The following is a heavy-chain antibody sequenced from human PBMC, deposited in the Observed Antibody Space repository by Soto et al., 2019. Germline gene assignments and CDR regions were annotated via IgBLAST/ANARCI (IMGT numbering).Heavy chain of an antibody. J-gene: IGHJ5*02. CDR3: ASRYCSGGSCYYH. V-gene: IGHV3-11*05. CDR1: GFTFSDYY. Sequence: QVQMVESGGGLVKPGGSLRLSCAASGFTFSDYYMSWIRQAPGKGLEWVSYISSSSSYTNYADSVKGRFTISRDNAKNSLYLQMYSLRAEDTAVYYCASRYCSGGSCYYHWGQGTLVTVSS. CDR2: ISSSSSYT. D-gene: IGHD2-15*01.